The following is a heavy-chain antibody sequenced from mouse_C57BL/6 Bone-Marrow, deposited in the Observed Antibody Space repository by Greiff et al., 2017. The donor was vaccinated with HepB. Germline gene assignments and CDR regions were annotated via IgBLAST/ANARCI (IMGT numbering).Heavy chain of an antibody. Sequence: EVKLMESGGDLVKPGGSLKLSCAASGFTFSSYGMSWVRQTPDKRLEWVATISSGGSYTYYPDSVKGRFTISRDNAKNTLYLQMSSLKSEDTAMYYCARLGLDYWGQGTTLTVSS. D-gene: IGHD4-1*01. CDR3: ARLGLDY. J-gene: IGHJ2*01. CDR1: GFTFSSYG. V-gene: IGHV5-6*01. CDR2: ISSGGSYT.